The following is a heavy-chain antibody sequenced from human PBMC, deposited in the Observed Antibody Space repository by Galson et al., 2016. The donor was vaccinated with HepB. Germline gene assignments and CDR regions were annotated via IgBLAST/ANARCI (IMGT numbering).Heavy chain of an antibody. CDR1: GFTFSNYD. CDR3: AKVEDGYTLSFDS. CDR2: ISYDGSNK. Sequence: SLRLSCADSGFTFSNYDIHWVRQAPGKGLEWVAVISYDGSNKYYADSVKGRFTISRDNSKNTLYLQMNSLRAEDTAIYYCAKVEDGYTLSFDSWGQGTLVTVSS. D-gene: IGHD5-24*01. J-gene: IGHJ4*02. V-gene: IGHV3-30*18.